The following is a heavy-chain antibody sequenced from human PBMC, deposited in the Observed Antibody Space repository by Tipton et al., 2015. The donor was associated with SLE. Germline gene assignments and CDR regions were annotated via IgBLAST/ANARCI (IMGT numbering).Heavy chain of an antibody. D-gene: IGHD1-26*01. J-gene: IGHJ2*01. Sequence: TLSLTCTVSGGSINSDTYYWNWLRQPAGRTLEWLWRVQTTGNTNDNPSPRSRVTISIDTSKNQFSLSLTPTTAADTAMYYCAREGQSGSYYNYWYFDLWGRGTLVTVSS. CDR1: GGSINSDTYY. CDR2: VQTTGNT. CDR3: AREGQSGSYYNYWYFDL. V-gene: IGHV4-61*02.